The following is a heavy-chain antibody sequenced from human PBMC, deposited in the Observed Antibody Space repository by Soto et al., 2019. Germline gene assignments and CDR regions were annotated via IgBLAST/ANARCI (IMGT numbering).Heavy chain of an antibody. D-gene: IGHD6-6*01. Sequence: VQLLESGGGLVQPGGSLRLSCAASGFAFSSYPMSWVRQAPEKGLEWVSGISDSGGITYNADSVKGRFTISRDNSKNTLYLQMNSLRVEYTAVYYWARRAFGSSRAFDIWGQGTMVTVSS. CDR2: ISDSGGIT. J-gene: IGHJ3*02. CDR1: GFAFSSYP. V-gene: IGHV3-23*01. CDR3: ARRAFGSSRAFDI.